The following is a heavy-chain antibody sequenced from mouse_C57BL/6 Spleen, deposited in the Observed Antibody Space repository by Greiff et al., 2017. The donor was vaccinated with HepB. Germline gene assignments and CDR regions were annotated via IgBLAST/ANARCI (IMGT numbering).Heavy chain of an antibody. Sequence: QVHVKQPGAELVKPGASVKMSCKASGYTFTSYWITWVKQRPGQGLEWIGDIYPGSGSTNYNEKFKSKATLTVDTSSSTAYMQLSSLTSEDSAVYYCAREDGYYRAFDYWGQGTTLTVSS. D-gene: IGHD2-3*01. CDR2: IYPGSGST. CDR3: AREDGYYRAFDY. CDR1: GYTFTSYW. J-gene: IGHJ2*01. V-gene: IGHV1-55*01.